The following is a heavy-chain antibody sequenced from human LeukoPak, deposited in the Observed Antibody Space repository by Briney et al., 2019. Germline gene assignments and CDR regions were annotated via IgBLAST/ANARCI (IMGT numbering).Heavy chain of an antibody. J-gene: IGHJ4*02. CDR3: AREGTLAYCGGDCYYYFDY. V-gene: IGHV3-21*01. D-gene: IGHD2-21*02. CDR2: ISSSSYI. CDR1: GFTFSSYS. Sequence: GGSLRLSCAASGFTFSSYSMNWVRQAPGKGLEWVSSISSSSYIYYADSVKGRFTISRDNAKNSLYLQMTSLRAEDTAVYYCAREGTLAYCGGDCYYYFDYWGQGTLVTVSS.